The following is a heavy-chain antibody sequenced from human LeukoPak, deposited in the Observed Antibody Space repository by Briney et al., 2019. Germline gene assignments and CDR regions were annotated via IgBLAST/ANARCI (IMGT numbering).Heavy chain of an antibody. J-gene: IGHJ5*02. CDR3: ARGPQKPYNAYDGSFDP. Sequence: PGGSLRLSCAASEFTFSSYWMHWVRQAPGKGLVWVSRINSDGSSTNYADSVKGRFTISRDNAKNTLYLQMNSLRAEDTAVYYCARGPQKPYNAYDGSFDPWGQGILVIVSS. CDR2: INSDGSST. CDR1: EFTFSSYW. V-gene: IGHV3-74*01. D-gene: IGHD5-12*01.